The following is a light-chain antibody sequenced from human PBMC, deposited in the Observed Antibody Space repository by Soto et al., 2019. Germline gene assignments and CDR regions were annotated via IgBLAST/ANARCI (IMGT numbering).Light chain of an antibody. CDR2: EVS. V-gene: IGKV2D-29*01. Sequence: DVVISHSPRSLAVTPGQPASISCKSSQSLLHSDGKTYFYWYLQKPGQPPQLLMYEVSNRFSGVPDRFSGSGSGTDFTLKISRVEAEDVGVYYCMQSIQLPWTFGQGTKVDIK. CDR1: QSLLHSDGKTY. J-gene: IGKJ1*01. CDR3: MQSIQLPWT.